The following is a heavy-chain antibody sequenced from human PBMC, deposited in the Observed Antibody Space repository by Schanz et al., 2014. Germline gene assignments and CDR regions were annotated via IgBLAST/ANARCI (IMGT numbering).Heavy chain of an antibody. CDR1: GYTLTAYY. J-gene: IGHJ3*02. D-gene: IGHD5-12*01. CDR3: ARGGGPEDVFDI. V-gene: IGHV1-2*02. Sequence: QVQLVQSGAEVKKPGASVKVSCKASGYTLTAYYMHWVRQAPGQGLEWMGWINPDSGGTNYAQKFQGRVTMTTDTSTSTAYMELSSLRSDDTAVYYCARGGGPEDVFDIWGQGTMVTVSS. CDR2: INPDSGGT.